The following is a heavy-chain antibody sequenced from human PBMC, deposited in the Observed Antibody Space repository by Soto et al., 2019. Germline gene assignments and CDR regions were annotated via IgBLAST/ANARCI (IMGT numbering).Heavy chain of an antibody. V-gene: IGHV3-23*01. J-gene: IGHJ4*02. CDR1: GFTFSSYA. D-gene: IGHD6-13*01. CDR3: AKSPKTSSSWYGGGY. CDR2: ISGSGGST. Sequence: GSLRLSCAASGFTFSSYAMSWVRQAPEKGLEWVSAISGSGGSTYYADSVKGRFTISRDNSKNTLYLQMNSLRAEDTAVYYCAKSPKTSSSWYGGGYWGQGTLVTVSS.